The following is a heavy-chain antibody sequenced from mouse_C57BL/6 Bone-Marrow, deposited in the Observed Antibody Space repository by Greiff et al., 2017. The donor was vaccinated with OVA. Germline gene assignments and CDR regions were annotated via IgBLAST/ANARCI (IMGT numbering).Heavy chain of an antibody. CDR3: ARGGLQAWFAY. CDR1: GYTFTDYY. CDR2: INPNNGGT. D-gene: IGHD2-4*01. J-gene: IGHJ3*01. Sequence: VQLQQSGPELVKPGASVKISCKASGYTFTDYYMNWVKQSHGKSLEWIGDINPNNGGTSYNQKFKGKATLTVDKSSSTAYMELRSLTSEDSAVYYCARGGLQAWFAYWGRGTLVTVSA. V-gene: IGHV1-26*01.